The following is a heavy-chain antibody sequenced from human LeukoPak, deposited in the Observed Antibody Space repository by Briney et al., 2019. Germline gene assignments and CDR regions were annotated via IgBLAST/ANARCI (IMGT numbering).Heavy chain of an antibody. J-gene: IGHJ4*02. CDR1: GFTFSSYA. Sequence: GGSLRLSCAASGFTFSSYAMSWVRQAPGKGLDWVSAISGSGGSTYYADSVKGRFTISRDNSKNTLYLQMNSLRAEDTAVYYCARDEYYGSGSYSNPFDYWGQGTLVTVSS. V-gene: IGHV3-23*01. CDR2: ISGSGGST. CDR3: ARDEYYGSGSYSNPFDY. D-gene: IGHD3-10*01.